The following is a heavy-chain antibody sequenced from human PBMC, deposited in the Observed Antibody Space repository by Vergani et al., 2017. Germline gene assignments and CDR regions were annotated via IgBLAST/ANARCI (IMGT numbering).Heavy chain of an antibody. Sequence: EVQLLESGGGLVQPGGSLRLSCAASGFTFSSYAMSWVRQAPGKGLEWVSAISGSGGSTYYADSVKGRFTISRDNSKNTLYLQMNSLRAEDTAVYYCAKDLYWNYPSPNXFDPWGQGTLVTVSS. CDR2: ISGSGGST. V-gene: IGHV3-23*01. CDR1: GFTFSSYA. CDR3: AKDLYWNYPSPNXFDP. J-gene: IGHJ5*02. D-gene: IGHD1-7*01.